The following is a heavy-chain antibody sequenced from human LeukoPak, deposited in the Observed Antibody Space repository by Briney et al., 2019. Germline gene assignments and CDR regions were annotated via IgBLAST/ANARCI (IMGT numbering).Heavy chain of an antibody. CDR3: ARHRYSSSWSSSLDAFDI. CDR2: INHSGST. Sequence: SETLSLTCAVYGGSFSGYYWSWIRQPPGKGLEWIGEINHSGSTNYNPSLKSRVTISVDTSKNQFSLKLSSVTAADTAVYYCARHRYSSSWSSSLDAFDIWGQGTMVTVSS. CDR1: GGSFSGYY. J-gene: IGHJ3*02. D-gene: IGHD6-13*01. V-gene: IGHV4-34*01.